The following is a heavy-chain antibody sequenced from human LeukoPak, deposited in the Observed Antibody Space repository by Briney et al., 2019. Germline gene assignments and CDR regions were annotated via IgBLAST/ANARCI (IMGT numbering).Heavy chain of an antibody. CDR3: ARTYSVRDYFDY. CDR1: GYTFTSYY. D-gene: IGHD4-4*01. CDR2: INPSGGST. Sequence: ASVTVSCKASGYTFTSYYMHWVRQAPGQGLEWMGIINPSGGSTSYAQKFQGRVTMTRDTSTSTVYMELYSLRSEDTAVYYCARTYSVRDYFDYWGQGTLVTVSS. V-gene: IGHV1-46*01. J-gene: IGHJ4*02.